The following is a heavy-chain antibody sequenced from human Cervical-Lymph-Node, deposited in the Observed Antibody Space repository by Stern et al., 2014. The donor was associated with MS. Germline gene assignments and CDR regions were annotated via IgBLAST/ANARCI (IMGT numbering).Heavy chain of an antibody. J-gene: IGHJ4*02. CDR2: IIPALNVA. D-gene: IGHD2-2*01. Sequence: QDQLVQSGAELKKPGSSVKVSCKASGGSLSTYTITWVRQAPGQGLEWMGGIIPALNVANYAQKFQGRLTITADKSTSTAYMEMSSLRSDDTAVYYCAGPAPLDWGQGTLVTVSS. V-gene: IGHV1-69*02. CDR1: GGSLSTYT. CDR3: AGPAPLD.